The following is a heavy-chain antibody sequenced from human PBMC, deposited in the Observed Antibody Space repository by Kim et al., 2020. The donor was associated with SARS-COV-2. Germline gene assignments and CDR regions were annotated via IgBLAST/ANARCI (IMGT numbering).Heavy chain of an antibody. CDR1: GFTVSRNY. CDR3: ARGPGYFYYDLDV. CDR2: IYSGGIT. Sequence: GGSLRLSCAASGFTVSRNYMSWVRQAPGKGLEWVSLIYSGGITYYADSVKGRFTISRDNSKNTLYLQMNSLRAEDTAIYYCARGPGYFYYDLDVWGQGTTVTVSS. V-gene: IGHV3-53*01. J-gene: IGHJ6*02.